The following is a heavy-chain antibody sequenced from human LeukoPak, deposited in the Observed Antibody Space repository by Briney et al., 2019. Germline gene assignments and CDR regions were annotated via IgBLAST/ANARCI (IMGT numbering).Heavy chain of an antibody. V-gene: IGHV3-9*01. Sequence: PGGSLRLSCAASGFTFDDYAMHWVRQAPGKGLEWVSGISWNSGSIGYADSVKGRFTISRDNAKNSLYLQMNSLRAEDTALYYCAKDISYSGYDSGSDYWGQGTLVTVSS. CDR1: GFTFDDYA. CDR2: ISWNSGSI. CDR3: AKDISYSGYDSGSDY. D-gene: IGHD5-12*01. J-gene: IGHJ4*02.